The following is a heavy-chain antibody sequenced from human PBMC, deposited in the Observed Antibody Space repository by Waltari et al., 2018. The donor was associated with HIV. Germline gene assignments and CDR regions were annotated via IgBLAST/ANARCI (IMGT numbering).Heavy chain of an antibody. J-gene: IGHJ4*02. CDR1: GFTFRSSW. Sequence: EVEVVESGGGLVQPGGSLRLSCAVSGFTFRSSWMSWVRQAPGKGREWVANINQDGSERYCLGSLEGRFTISRDNTKNLLYLQMNSLRAEDTAVYYCAREGGRDCSGGSCYIDYWGQGTLVTVSS. CDR3: AREGGRDCSGGSCYIDY. D-gene: IGHD2-15*01. CDR2: INQDGSER. V-gene: IGHV3-7*01.